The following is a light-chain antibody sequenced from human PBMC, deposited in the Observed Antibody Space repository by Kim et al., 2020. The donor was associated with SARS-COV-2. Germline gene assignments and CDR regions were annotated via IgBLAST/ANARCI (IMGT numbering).Light chain of an antibody. CDR1: QSISRY. Sequence: DTQMTQSPSSLSASVGDRVTITCRTSQSISRYLNWYQQKPGKAPKLLIYAASSLESGVPSRFSGSGSGTDFTLTISSLQPEDFATYYCQQSHSTPPYTFGQGTKLEI. J-gene: IGKJ2*01. V-gene: IGKV1-39*01. CDR3: QQSHSTPPYT. CDR2: AAS.